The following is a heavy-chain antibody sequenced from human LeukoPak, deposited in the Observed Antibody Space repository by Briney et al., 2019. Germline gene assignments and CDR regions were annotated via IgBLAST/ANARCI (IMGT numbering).Heavy chain of an antibody. CDR2: ISGSDSTA. CDR3: ARFAAGGSYYYYMDV. D-gene: IGHD6-25*01. V-gene: IGHV3-48*01. Sequence: GGSLRLSCAASGFTFSSYGMNWVRQAPGKGLTWVSYISGSDSTAYYADSVRGRFTISRDNAKNSLYLQMNSLRADDTAVYYCARFAAGGSYYYYMDVWGKGTTVTVSS. J-gene: IGHJ6*03. CDR1: GFTFSSYG.